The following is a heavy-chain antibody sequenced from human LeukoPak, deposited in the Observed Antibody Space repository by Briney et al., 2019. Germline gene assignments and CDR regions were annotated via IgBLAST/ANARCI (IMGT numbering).Heavy chain of an antibody. J-gene: IGHJ4*02. Sequence: GGSLRLSCAASGLTFSSYGMHWVRQAAGKGLEWVAFIRYDGSNKYYADSVKGRFTISRDNSKNTLYLQMNSLRAEDTAVYYCAKAAGRYSSGWDFDYWGQGTLVTVSS. CDR2: IRYDGSNK. V-gene: IGHV3-30*02. CDR1: GLTFSSYG. D-gene: IGHD6-19*01. CDR3: AKAAGRYSSGWDFDY.